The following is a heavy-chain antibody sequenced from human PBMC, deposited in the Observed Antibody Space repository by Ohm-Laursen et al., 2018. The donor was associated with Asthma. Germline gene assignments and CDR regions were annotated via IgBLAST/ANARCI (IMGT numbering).Heavy chain of an antibody. D-gene: IGHD3-10*01. CDR2: IYPDGGEK. V-gene: IGHV3-7*02. CDR3: AKGGYYYGYYFDY. J-gene: IGHJ4*02. Sequence: SLRLSCAAFGLPFSNFWMSWVRQAPGKGLEWVANIYPDGGEKYYVDSVDGRFTISRDNAKNSLYLQMNSLRAEDTAVCYCAKGGYYYGYYFDYWGQGTLVTVSS. CDR1: GLPFSNFW.